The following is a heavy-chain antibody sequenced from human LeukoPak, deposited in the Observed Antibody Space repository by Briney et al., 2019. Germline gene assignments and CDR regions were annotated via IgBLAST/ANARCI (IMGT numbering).Heavy chain of an antibody. CDR3: VKGIDRTKTPAWGYYFDR. Sequence: GGSLRLSCAASGFNFDDYAMHWVRQAPGKGLEWVSGIGYRTGVIDHADSVKGRFTISRDNAKNSLYLQMNSLRPEDTAFYYCVKGIDRTKTPAWGYYFDRGGQGTLVTVSS. CDR1: GFNFDDYA. D-gene: IGHD1-14*01. CDR2: IGYRTGVI. J-gene: IGHJ4*02. V-gene: IGHV3-9*01.